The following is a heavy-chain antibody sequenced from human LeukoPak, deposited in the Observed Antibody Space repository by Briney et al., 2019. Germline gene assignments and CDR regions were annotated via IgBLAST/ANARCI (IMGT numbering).Heavy chain of an antibody. V-gene: IGHV1-2*02. D-gene: IGHD3-22*01. Sequence: ASVKVSCKASGYTFTGYYMHWVRQAPGQGLEWMGWINPNSGGTNYAQKFQGRVTMTRDTSISTAYMELSSLRSEDTAVYYCARAYYYDSSGYYPGAFDIWGQGTMVTVSS. CDR3: ARAYYYDSSGYYPGAFDI. J-gene: IGHJ3*02. CDR2: INPNSGGT. CDR1: GYTFTGYY.